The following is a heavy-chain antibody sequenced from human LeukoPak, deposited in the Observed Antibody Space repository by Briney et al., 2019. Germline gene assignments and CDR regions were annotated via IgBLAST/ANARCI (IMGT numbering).Heavy chain of an antibody. V-gene: IGHV3-30*04. CDR1: GFTFNNHV. D-gene: IGHD5-24*01. J-gene: IGHJ6*03. CDR3: AKADEYYYYYYYIDV. Sequence: PGGSLRLSCAASGFTFNNHVMHWVRQAPGKGLEWVAVISSDGSLKYYADSVKGRFTISRDNSQNTLYLQMNSLRSEDTAVFYCAKADEYYYYYYYIDVWGKGTTVTVFS. CDR2: ISSDGSLK.